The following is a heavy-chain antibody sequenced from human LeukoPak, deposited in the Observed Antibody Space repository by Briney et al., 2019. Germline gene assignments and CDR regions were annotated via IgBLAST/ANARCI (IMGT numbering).Heavy chain of an antibody. Sequence: PGGSLRLSCAVSGFTFSSYSMNWVRQAPGKRLEWVSSISSISSSIYYADSVKGRFSISRDNAKNSLYLQMNSLRAEDTAVYYCARDLLEAPSFLEWLPQYYFDYWGQGTLVTVSS. D-gene: IGHD3-3*01. CDR1: GFTFSSYS. CDR3: ARDLLEAPSFLEWLPQYYFDY. J-gene: IGHJ4*02. CDR2: ISSISSSI. V-gene: IGHV3-21*06.